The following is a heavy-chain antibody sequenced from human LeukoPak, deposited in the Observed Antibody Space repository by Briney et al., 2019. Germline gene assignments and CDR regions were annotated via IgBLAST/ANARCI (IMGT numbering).Heavy chain of an antibody. Sequence: GGSLRLSCAASGFTFSSYWMSWVRQAPGKGLEWVANIKQDGSEKYYVDSVKGRFTISRDNAKNSLYLQMNSLRAEVTAVYYCARGSVSAPYYFDYWGQGTLVTVSS. CDR1: GFTFSSYW. D-gene: IGHD2-2*01. V-gene: IGHV3-7*01. J-gene: IGHJ4*02. CDR2: IKQDGSEK. CDR3: ARGSVSAPYYFDY.